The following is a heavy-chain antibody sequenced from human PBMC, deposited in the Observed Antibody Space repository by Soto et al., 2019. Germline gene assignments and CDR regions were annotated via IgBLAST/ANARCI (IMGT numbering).Heavy chain of an antibody. J-gene: IGHJ6*02. CDR1: GFTFDDYA. Sequence: GGSLRLSCAASGFTFDDYAMHWVRQAPGKGLEWVSGISWNSGSIGYADSVKGRFTISRDNAKNSLYLQMNSLRAEDTALYYCAKELTYYYGSGSSGSMDVWGQGTTVTVSS. D-gene: IGHD3-10*01. V-gene: IGHV3-9*01. CDR3: AKELTYYYGSGSSGSMDV. CDR2: ISWNSGSI.